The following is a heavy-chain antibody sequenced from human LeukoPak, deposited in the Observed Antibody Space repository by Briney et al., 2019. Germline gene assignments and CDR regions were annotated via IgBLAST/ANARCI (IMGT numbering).Heavy chain of an antibody. D-gene: IGHD3-22*01. J-gene: IGHJ4*02. CDR3: ARYYADVNGYYYYYDY. Sequence: PSETPSPTCTVAGGSISSYYWSWIRKPHRKGLEWIGFSAHTGSSSYNPSLKSRVSISVDKSMNHFSLSLTSVTTADTAVYYCARYYADVNGYYYYYDYWGQGTLVTVSS. CDR1: GGSISSYY. CDR2: SAHTGSS. V-gene: IGHV4-59*01.